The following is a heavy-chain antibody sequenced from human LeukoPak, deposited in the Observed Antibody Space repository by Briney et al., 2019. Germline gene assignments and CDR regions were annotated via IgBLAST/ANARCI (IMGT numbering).Heavy chain of an antibody. V-gene: IGHV4-61*02. CDR2: ILTTGST. J-gene: IGHJ6*03. Sequence: PSETLSLTCAVSGAAINSGSYYWTWIRQPAGKGLEWLGRILTTGSTNHNPSLKSRVSISLDTSKKQLSLNLTSVTAADTAVYYCARELVAPRPHNDYYFYMDVWGKGTTVTVSS. CDR3: ARELVAPRPHNDYYFYMDV. CDR1: GAAINSGSYY. D-gene: IGHD5-12*01.